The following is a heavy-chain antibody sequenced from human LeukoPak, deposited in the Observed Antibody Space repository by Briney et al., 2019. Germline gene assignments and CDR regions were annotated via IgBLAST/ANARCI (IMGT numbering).Heavy chain of an antibody. CDR1: GFTFSNYW. Sequence: GGSLRLSCVASGFTFSNYWMSWVRQAPGKGLEWVANIKQDGSEKYYVDSVKGRFTISRDNAKNSLDLRMNSLRVEDTAVYYCARDWGTDFWSGYMDWGQGTLVTVSS. V-gene: IGHV3-7*01. CDR3: ARDWGTDFWSGYMD. J-gene: IGHJ4*02. CDR2: IKQDGSEK. D-gene: IGHD3-3*01.